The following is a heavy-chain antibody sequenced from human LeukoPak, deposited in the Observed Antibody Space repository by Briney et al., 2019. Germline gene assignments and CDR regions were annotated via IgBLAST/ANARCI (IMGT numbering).Heavy chain of an antibody. V-gene: IGHV4-61*08. Sequence: SETLSLTCIVSGVSVGSADYYWSWIRHPPGKALEWIVYIYHTGSNNYKYSLKSRVTISLDTSKNRFSLRLTSMTAADTAIYYCARDQGGSSHRHAFDIWGQGTMVTVSS. J-gene: IGHJ3*02. CDR2: IYHTGSN. D-gene: IGHD1-26*01. CDR1: GVSVGSADYY. CDR3: ARDQGGSSHRHAFDI.